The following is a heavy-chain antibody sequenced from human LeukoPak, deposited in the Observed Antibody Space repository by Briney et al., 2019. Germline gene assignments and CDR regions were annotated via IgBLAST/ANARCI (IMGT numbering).Heavy chain of an antibody. CDR1: GFTFSSYS. V-gene: IGHV3-21*01. D-gene: IGHD3-22*01. CDR2: ISSSSSYI. J-gene: IGHJ3*02. Sequence: AGSLRLSCAASGFTFSSYSMNWVRQAPGKGLEWVSSISSSSSYIYYADSVKDRFTISRDNATHSLYLRMNSMRDEDTAVYYCERDVAYYDSSGFPVDAFDIWGQGTMVTVSS. CDR3: ERDVAYYDSSGFPVDAFDI.